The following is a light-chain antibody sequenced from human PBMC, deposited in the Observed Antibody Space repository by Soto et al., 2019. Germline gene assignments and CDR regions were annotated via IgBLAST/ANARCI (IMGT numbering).Light chain of an antibody. V-gene: IGLV1-40*01. CDR3: QSYDSSLSSYV. Sequence: SVLTQPPSVSGAPGQRVTISCTGSSSNIGAGYDVHWYQQLPGTAPKLLIYGNSNRPSGVPDRFSGSKPGTSASLAITGLQAEDEADYYCQSYDSSLSSYVFGTGTKVTVL. CDR1: SSNIGAGYD. CDR2: GNS. J-gene: IGLJ1*01.